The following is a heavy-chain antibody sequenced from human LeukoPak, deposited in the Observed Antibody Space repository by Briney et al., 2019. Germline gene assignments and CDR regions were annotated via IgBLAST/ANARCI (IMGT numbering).Heavy chain of an antibody. D-gene: IGHD2-21*02. CDR3: ARTTSLTASGYDC. V-gene: IGHV1-8*03. CDR2: MNPYTGDR. Sequence: ASVKVSCKTSGYSFTTYHINWVRQASGQALEWLGWMNPYTGDRGYAQRFQGRLSITSDTSISTAYMELGSLKSDDTAVYFCARTTSLTASGYDCWGQGTLVTVSS. J-gene: IGHJ4*02. CDR1: GYSFTTYH.